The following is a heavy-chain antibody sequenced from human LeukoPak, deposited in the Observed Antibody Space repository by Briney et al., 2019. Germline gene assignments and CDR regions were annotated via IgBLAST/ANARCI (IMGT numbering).Heavy chain of an antibody. CDR1: AFTFSSYG. CDR3: AKEGGQWLVLPKNYFDY. V-gene: IGHV3-23*01. CDR2: ISGSGAGT. Sequence: GGSLRLSCAASAFTFSSYGMGWVRQAPGKGLDWVSSISGSGAGTYYADSVKGRFTISRDNSKNTLYLQMNSLRAEDTAVYYCAKEGGQWLVLPKNYFDYWGQGTLVPVSS. D-gene: IGHD6-19*01. J-gene: IGHJ4*02.